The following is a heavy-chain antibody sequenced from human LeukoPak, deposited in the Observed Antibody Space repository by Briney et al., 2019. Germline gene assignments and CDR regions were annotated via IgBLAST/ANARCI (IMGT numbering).Heavy chain of an antibody. CDR1: GGSIRSYY. D-gene: IGHD3-16*02. CDR3: ARYVWGSYPTFEDY. V-gene: IGHV4-59*01. CDR2: IYYSGST. Sequence: KPSETLSLTCTVSGGSIRSYYWSWIRQPPGKGLEWIGYIYYSGSTNYNPSLKSRVTISVDTSKNQFSLKLSSVTAADTAVYYCARYVWGSYPTFEDYWGQGTLVTVSS. J-gene: IGHJ4*02.